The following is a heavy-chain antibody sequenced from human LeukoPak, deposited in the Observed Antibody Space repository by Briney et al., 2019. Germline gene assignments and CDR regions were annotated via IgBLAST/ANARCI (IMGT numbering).Heavy chain of an antibody. CDR1: GFTFSSSW. CDR3: VGGEH. J-gene: IGHJ4*02. V-gene: IGHV3-7*01. CDR2: IKQDESEK. Sequence: GPLRLSCAASGFTFSSSWMSWVRQAPGKGLEWVANIKQDESEKYYVDSVKGRFTISRDNAKNSLYLQMNSLRSEDTAVYYCVGGEHWGQGTLVTVSS.